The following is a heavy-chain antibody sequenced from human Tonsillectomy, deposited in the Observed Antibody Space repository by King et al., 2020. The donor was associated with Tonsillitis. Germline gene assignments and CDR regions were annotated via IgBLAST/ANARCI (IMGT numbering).Heavy chain of an antibody. V-gene: IGHV3-49*04. J-gene: IGHJ4*02. Sequence: VQLVESGGGLVQPGRSLRLSCTGSGFTFGDYGMSWVRQAPGKGLEWLGFIRRKDKGGAAEYDASVRGRFIISRDDSESIAYLQINSLKTEDTAIYYCTRGDFYDNNGYYLLFDYWGQGTLVTVSS. D-gene: IGHD3-22*01. CDR2: IRRKDKGGAA. CDR3: TRGDFYDNNGYYLLFDY. CDR1: GFTFGDYG.